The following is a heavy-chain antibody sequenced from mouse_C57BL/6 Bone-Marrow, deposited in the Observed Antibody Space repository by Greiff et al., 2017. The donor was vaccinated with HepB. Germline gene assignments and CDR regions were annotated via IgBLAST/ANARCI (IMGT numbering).Heavy chain of an antibody. D-gene: IGHD1-1*01. J-gene: IGHJ2*01. Sequence: EVKLVESEGGLVQPGSSMKLSCTASGFTFSDYYMAWVRQVPEKGLEWVANINYDGSSTYYLDTLKSRFILSRDNAKNILYLQMSSLKSEDTATYYCARGPVVPCYFDYWGQGTTLTVSS. V-gene: IGHV5-16*01. CDR3: ARGPVVPCYFDY. CDR2: INYDGSST. CDR1: GFTFSDYY.